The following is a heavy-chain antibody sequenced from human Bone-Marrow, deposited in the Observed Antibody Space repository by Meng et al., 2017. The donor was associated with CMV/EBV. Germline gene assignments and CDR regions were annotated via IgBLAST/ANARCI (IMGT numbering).Heavy chain of an antibody. CDR3: ARAISAGGGADY. Sequence: SVKVPCKASGYTFTGYYMHWVRQAPGQGLEWMGWINPNSGGTNYAQKFQGRVTMTRDTSISTAYMELSRLTSYDTAVYYCARAISAGGGADYCGQGTLVTVSS. CDR1: GYTFTGYY. J-gene: IGHJ4*02. V-gene: IGHV1-2*02. D-gene: IGHD6-13*01. CDR2: INPNSGGT.